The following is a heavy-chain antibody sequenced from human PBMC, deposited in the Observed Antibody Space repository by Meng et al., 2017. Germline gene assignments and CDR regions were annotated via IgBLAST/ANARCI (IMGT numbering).Heavy chain of an antibody. CDR1: GFTFSSYS. V-gene: IGHV3-21*03. CDR2: ISSSSSYI. Sequence: EVPLGGSGGGLVKPGGSLRLSCAASGFTFSSYSMNWVRQAPGKGLEWVSSISSSSSYIYYADSVKGRFTISRDNAKNSLYLQMNSLKTEDTAVYYCTTDLSPPFDYWGQGTLVTVSS. J-gene: IGHJ4*02. CDR3: TTDLSPPFDY.